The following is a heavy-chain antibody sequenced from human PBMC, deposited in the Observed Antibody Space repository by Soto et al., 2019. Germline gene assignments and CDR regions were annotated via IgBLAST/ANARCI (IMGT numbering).Heavy chain of an antibody. D-gene: IGHD2-15*01. CDR3: ARRYCRFVICQGNDGFDI. CDR1: GFTFSTHV. Sequence: QVQLVESGGGVVQPGRALRLSCAVFGFTFSTHVFHWVRQAPGKGLEWVAVMSADGRTIYYADSVKGRFTISRDNSKNTVFLQMNRLRAEDSVVYYCARRYCRFVICQGNDGFDIWGQGTMVTVSS. CDR2: MSADGRTI. V-gene: IGHV3-30*19. J-gene: IGHJ3*02.